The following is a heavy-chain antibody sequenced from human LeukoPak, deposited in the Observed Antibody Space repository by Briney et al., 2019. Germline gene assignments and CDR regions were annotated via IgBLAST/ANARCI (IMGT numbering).Heavy chain of an antibody. J-gene: IGHJ4*02. CDR2: IREDGSEK. D-gene: IGHD3-10*01. Sequence: PGGSLRLSCAASGFTFGNYWMSWVREAPGKGMEWVANIREDGSEKYYVDSVKGQFTISRDNAKNSLFLQMDSLRAEDTAVYYCARDLAGHYYGSGSSFDYWGQGTLVTVS. CDR3: ARDLAGHYYGSGSSFDY. CDR1: GFTFGNYW. V-gene: IGHV3-7*01.